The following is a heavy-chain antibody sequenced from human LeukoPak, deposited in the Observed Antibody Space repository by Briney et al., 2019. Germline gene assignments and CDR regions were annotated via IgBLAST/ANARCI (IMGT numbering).Heavy chain of an antibody. CDR3: TTDRVAAADSYFDY. Sequence: GGSLRLSCAASGFTFSNAWMSWVRQAPGKGLEWAGRIKSKTDGGTTDYAAPVKGRFTISRDDSKNTLYLQMNSLKTEDTAVYYCTTDRVAAADSYFDYWGQGTLVTVSS. V-gene: IGHV3-15*01. CDR2: IKSKTDGGTT. J-gene: IGHJ4*02. D-gene: IGHD6-13*01. CDR1: GFTFSNAW.